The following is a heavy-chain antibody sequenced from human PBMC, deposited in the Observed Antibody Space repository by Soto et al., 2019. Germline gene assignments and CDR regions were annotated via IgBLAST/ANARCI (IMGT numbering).Heavy chain of an antibody. J-gene: IGHJ4*02. CDR2: LYSSGNT. CDR3: ARGPYSSGPHFDY. CDR1: GASISAYA. Sequence: SETLSLTCTVSGASISAYAWSWIRQPAGKGLEWIGRLYSSGNTNYNPSFKSRLTMSADASKNQFSLKLSSVTAADTAVYYCARGPYSSGPHFDYWGQGTLVTVSS. V-gene: IGHV4-4*07. D-gene: IGHD3-22*01.